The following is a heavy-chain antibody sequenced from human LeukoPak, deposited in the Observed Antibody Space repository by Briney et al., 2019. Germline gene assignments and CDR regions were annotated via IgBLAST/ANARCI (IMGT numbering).Heavy chain of an antibody. J-gene: IGHJ4*02. V-gene: IGHV3-30-3*01. Sequence: GGSLRLSCAASGLTFSSYAMHWVRQAPGKGLEWVAVISYDGSNKYYADSVKGRFTISRDNSKNTLYLQMNSLRAEDTAVYYCARDESFSDTAMPSDYWGQGTLVTVSS. CDR3: ARDESFSDTAMPSDY. CDR2: ISYDGSNK. CDR1: GLTFSSYA. D-gene: IGHD5-18*01.